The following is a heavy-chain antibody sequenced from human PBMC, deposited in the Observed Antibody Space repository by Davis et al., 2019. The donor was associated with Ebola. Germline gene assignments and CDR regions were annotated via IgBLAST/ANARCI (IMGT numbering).Heavy chain of an antibody. CDR2: INPNDGRT. CDR1: GYTFTNYY. V-gene: IGHV1-46*03. D-gene: IGHD5-12*01. CDR3: TTPGGQDSGYDVFDI. J-gene: IGHJ3*02. Sequence: ASVKVSCKAFGYTFTNYYMHWVRQAPGQGLEWMGMINPNDGRTIYAQKFQGRVTVTRGTSTTTVYMDLSSLRSEDTALYYCTTPGGQDSGYDVFDIWGQGTMVTVSS.